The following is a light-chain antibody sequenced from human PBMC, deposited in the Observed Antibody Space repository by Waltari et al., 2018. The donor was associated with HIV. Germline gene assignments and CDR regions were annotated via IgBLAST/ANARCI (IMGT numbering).Light chain of an antibody. CDR3: QQYYTTPLT. Sequence: DIVMTQSPDSLAVSLGERATINCKSSQSVLYSSNNKNYLAWYQQKPGQPPKVLIYWASTRESGVPDRFSAGGSGTYFTLTISSLQAEDVAVYYCQQYYTTPLTFGGGTKVEIK. CDR1: QSVLYSSNNKNY. CDR2: WAS. V-gene: IGKV4-1*01. J-gene: IGKJ4*01.